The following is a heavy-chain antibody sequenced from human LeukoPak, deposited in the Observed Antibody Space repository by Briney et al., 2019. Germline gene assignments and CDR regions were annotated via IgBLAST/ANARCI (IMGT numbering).Heavy chain of an antibody. V-gene: IGHV4-34*01. CDR2: INHSGST. Sequence: MSSETLSLTCAVYGGSFSGYYWSWIRQPPGKGLEWIGEINHSGSTNYNPSLKSRVTISVGTSKNQFSLKLSSVTAADTAVYYCARTPYGDPYYFDYWGQGTLVTVSS. J-gene: IGHJ4*02. CDR3: ARTPYGDPYYFDY. D-gene: IGHD4-17*01. CDR1: GGSFSGYY.